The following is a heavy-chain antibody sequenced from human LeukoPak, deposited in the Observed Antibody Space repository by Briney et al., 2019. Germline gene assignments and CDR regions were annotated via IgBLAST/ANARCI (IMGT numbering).Heavy chain of an antibody. J-gene: IGHJ6*03. CDR3: ARWRGSYYGSGSHIYYYYMDV. V-gene: IGHV4-34*01. D-gene: IGHD3-10*01. CDR1: GGSFSGYY. CDR2: INHSGST. Sequence: SETLSLTCAVYGGSFSGYYWSWIRQPPGKGLEWIGEINHSGSTNYNPSLKSRVTISVDTSKNQFSLKLSSVTAADTAVYYCARWRGSYYGSGSHIYYYYMDVWGKGTTVTISS.